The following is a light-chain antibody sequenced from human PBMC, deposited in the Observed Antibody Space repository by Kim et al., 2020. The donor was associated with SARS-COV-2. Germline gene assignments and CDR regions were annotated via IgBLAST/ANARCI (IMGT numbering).Light chain of an antibody. V-gene: IGKV1-27*01. J-gene: IGKJ1*01. CDR2: AAT. Sequence: SAPVGDGVTITCRASQGINNYLAWYQQKPGKAPKLLIYAATTLQLGVSSRFSGSGSGTDFTLTISDLQPEDVATYYCQKYDTAPWTFGHGTKV. CDR1: QGINNY. CDR3: QKYDTAPWT.